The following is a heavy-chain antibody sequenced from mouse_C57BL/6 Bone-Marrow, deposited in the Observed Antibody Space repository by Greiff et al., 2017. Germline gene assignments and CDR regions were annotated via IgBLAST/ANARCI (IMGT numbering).Heavy chain of an antibody. CDR2: ISYDGSN. J-gene: IGHJ4*01. CDR1: GYSITSGYY. Sequence: ESGPGLVKPSQSLSLTCSVTGYSITSGYYWNWLRQFPGNKLEWMGYISYDGSNNYNPSLKNRISITRDTSKNQFFLKLNSVTTEETATYYSARGQDYLSYAMDYWGQGTSVTVSS. CDR3: ARGQDYLSYAMDY. D-gene: IGHD2-4*01. V-gene: IGHV3-6*01.